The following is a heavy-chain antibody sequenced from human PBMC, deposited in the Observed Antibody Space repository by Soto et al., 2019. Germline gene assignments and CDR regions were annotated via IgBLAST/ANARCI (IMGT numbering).Heavy chain of an antibody. Sequence: GGSLRLSCVASGFTFSNYGMSWVRQAPGKGLEWVATFGSSGNTYHADSVKGRFTISRDSSRNTLYLQMNSLRAEDTAIYYCAKRGEKTGRNFDCWGQGTQVTVSS. CDR2: FGSSGNT. CDR3: AKRGEKTGRNFDC. V-gene: IGHV3-23*01. J-gene: IGHJ4*02. CDR1: GFTFSNYG. D-gene: IGHD1-1*01.